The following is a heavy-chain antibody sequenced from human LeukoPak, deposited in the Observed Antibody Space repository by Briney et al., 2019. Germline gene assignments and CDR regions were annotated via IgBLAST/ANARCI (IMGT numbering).Heavy chain of an antibody. CDR1: GYTLTELS. CDR2: FDPEDGET. Sequence: ASVKVSCKVSGYTLTELSMHWVRQAPGKGLEWIGGFDPEDGETIYAQKFQGRVTMTEDTSTDTAYMELSSLRSEDTAVYYCATTSFRYIVGAVDYWGQGTLVTVSS. D-gene: IGHD1-26*01. V-gene: IGHV1-24*01. CDR3: ATTSFRYIVGAVDY. J-gene: IGHJ4*02.